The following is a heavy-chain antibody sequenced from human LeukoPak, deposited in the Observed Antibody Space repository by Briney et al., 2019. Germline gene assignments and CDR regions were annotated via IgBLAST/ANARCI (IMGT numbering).Heavy chain of an antibody. CDR2: ISGSGGST. CDR1: GFTFSTYP. V-gene: IGHV3-23*01. CDR3: AKLVPTPTDYYYYYGMDV. J-gene: IGHJ6*02. Sequence: PGGSLRLSCAASGFTFSTYPMSWVCQAPGKGLEWVSAISGSGGSTYYADSVKGRFTISRDNSKNTLYLQMNSLRAEDTAVYYCAKLVPTPTDYYYYYGMDVWGQGTTVTVSS. D-gene: IGHD6-13*01.